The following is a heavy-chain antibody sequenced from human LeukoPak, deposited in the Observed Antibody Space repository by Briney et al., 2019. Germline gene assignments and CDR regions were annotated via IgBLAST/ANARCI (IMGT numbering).Heavy chain of an antibody. D-gene: IGHD3-22*01. V-gene: IGHV3-48*01. CDR1: GFTFSSHS. J-gene: IGHJ4*02. CDR3: VRGAYYYED. Sequence: PGGSLRLSCAASGFTFSSHSMNWVRQAPGKGLEWVSYISSSSSTIYYADSVKGRFTISRDNAKNSLYLQMNSLRAEDTAVYYCVRGAYYYEDWGQGTLVTVSS. CDR2: ISSSSSTI.